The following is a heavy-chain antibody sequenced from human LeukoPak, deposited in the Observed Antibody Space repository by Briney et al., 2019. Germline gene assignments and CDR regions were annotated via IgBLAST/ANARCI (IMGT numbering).Heavy chain of an antibody. CDR3: ARAYDILTGYYDY. Sequence: ASVKVSCKASGGTFSSYAISWVRQAPGQGREWMGGIIPIFGTANYAQKFQGRVTITADESTSTAYMELSSLRSEDTAVYCCARAYDILTGYYDYWGQGTLVTVSS. J-gene: IGHJ4*02. D-gene: IGHD3-9*01. V-gene: IGHV1-69*13. CDR1: GGTFSSYA. CDR2: IIPIFGTA.